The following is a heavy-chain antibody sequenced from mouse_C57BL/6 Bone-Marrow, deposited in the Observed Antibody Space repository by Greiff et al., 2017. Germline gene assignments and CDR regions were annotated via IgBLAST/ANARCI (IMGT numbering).Heavy chain of an antibody. CDR2: IDPSDSYT. CDR3: ARRWLLTAMDY. V-gene: IGHV1-69*01. CDR1: GYTFTSYW. D-gene: IGHD2-3*01. J-gene: IGHJ4*01. Sequence: QVQLQQPGAELVMPGASVKLSCKASGYTFTSYWMHWVKQRPGQGLEWIGEIDPSDSYTNYNQKFKGKSTLTVDKSSSTAYMQLSSLTSEDSAVYYCARRWLLTAMDYWGQGTSVTVSS.